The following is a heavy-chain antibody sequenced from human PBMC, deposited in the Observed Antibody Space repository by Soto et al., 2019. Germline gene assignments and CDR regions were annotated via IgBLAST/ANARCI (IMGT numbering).Heavy chain of an antibody. J-gene: IGHJ6*02. CDR1: GYRFTDYH. CDR3: ARGDSTDCSNGVCSFFYNHDMDV. CDR2: INPKSGGT. D-gene: IGHD2-8*01. Sequence: SVKVSCKASGYRFTDYHIHWVRQAPGQGLEWLGRINPKSGGTSTAQKFQGWVTMTTDTSISTASMELTRLTSDDTAIYYCARGDSTDCSNGVCSFFYNHDMDVWGQGTTVTVSS. V-gene: IGHV1-2*04.